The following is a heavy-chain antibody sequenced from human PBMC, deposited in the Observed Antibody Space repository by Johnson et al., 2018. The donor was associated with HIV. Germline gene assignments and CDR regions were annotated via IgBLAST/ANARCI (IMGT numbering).Heavy chain of an antibody. D-gene: IGHD3-22*01. V-gene: IGHV3-73*01. CDR3: TRRGYYDSSGYAFDI. CDR1: GFTFSSYA. CDR2: IRSKANSYAT. J-gene: IGHJ3*02. Sequence: VQLVESGGGVVQPGGSLRLSCAASGFTFSSYAMHWVRQASGKGLEWVGRIRSKANSYATAYAASVKGRFTISRDDSKNTAYLQMNSLKTEDTAVYYCTRRGYYDSSGYAFDIWGQGTMVTVSS.